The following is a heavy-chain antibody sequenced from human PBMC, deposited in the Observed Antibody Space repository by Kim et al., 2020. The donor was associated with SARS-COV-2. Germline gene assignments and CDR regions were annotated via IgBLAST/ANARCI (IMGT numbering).Heavy chain of an antibody. D-gene: IGHD7-27*01. Sequence: GGSLRLSCAASGFTFSSYSMNWVRQAPGKGLEWVSSISSSSSYIYYADSVKGRFTISRDNAKNSLYLQMNSLRAEDTAVYYCASHILTGDLDGDDAFDIWGQGTMVTVSS. V-gene: IGHV3-21*01. CDR3: ASHILTGDLDGDDAFDI. J-gene: IGHJ3*02. CDR1: GFTFSSYS. CDR2: ISSSSSYI.